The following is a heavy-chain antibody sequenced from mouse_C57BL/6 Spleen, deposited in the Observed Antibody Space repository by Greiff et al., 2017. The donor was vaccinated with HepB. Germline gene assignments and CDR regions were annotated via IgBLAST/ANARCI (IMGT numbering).Heavy chain of an antibody. CDR1: GYTFTSYW. CDR3: ARKIGSSYFAY. CDR2: IDPSDSYT. D-gene: IGHD1-1*01. J-gene: IGHJ3*01. V-gene: IGHV1-50*01. Sequence: QVQLQQPGAELVKPGASVKLSCKASGYTFTSYWMQWVKQRPGQGLEWIGEIDPSDSYTNYNQKFKGKATLTVDTSSSTAYMQLSSLTSEDSAVYYCARKIGSSYFAYWGQGTLVTVSA.